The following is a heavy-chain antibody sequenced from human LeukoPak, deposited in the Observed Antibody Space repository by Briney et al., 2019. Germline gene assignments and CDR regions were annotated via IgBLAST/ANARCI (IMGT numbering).Heavy chain of an antibody. D-gene: IGHD6-19*01. CDR1: GFTVSNNY. CDR3: ARGMRKYSSGWYLGY. V-gene: IGHV3-53*01. CDR2: IYSGGST. J-gene: IGHJ4*02. Sequence: PGGSLRLSCAASGFTVSNNYMSWVRQAPGKGLEWVSVIYSGGSTYYADSVKGRFTISRDNSKNTLYLQMNSLRAEDTAVYYCARGMRKYSSGWYLGYWGQGTLVTVSS.